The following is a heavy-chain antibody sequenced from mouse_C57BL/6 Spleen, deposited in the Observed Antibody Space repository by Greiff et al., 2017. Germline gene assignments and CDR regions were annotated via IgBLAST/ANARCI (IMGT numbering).Heavy chain of an antibody. CDR3: ARPAMEYDWYFDV. Sequence: EVKVVESEGGLVQPGSSMKLSCTASGFTFSDYYMAWVRQVPEKGLEWVANINYDGSSTYYLDSLKSRFIISRDNAKNILYLQMSSLKSEDTATYYCARPAMEYDWYFDVWGTGTTVTVSS. J-gene: IGHJ1*03. V-gene: IGHV5-16*01. CDR1: GFTFSDYY. CDR2: INYDGSST. D-gene: IGHD1-1*02.